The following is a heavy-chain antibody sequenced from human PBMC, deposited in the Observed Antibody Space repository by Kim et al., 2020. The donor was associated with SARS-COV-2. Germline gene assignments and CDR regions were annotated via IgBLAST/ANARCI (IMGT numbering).Heavy chain of an antibody. CDR2: VGAYNGDT. J-gene: IGHJ4*02. CDR1: GYTFTSYG. CDR3: ARDRDYGDDTFDY. D-gene: IGHD4-17*01. Sequence: ASVKVSCKASGYTFTSYGISWVRQAPGQGLEWLGWVGAYNGDTNYAQNLQGRVTLTTDTSTSTAFLELRSLRSDDTAVYFCARDRDYGDDTFDYWGQGTLVTVSS. V-gene: IGHV1-18*01.